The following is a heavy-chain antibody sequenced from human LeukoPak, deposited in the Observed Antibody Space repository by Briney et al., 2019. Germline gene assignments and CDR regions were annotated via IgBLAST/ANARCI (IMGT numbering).Heavy chain of an antibody. V-gene: IGHV1-2*02. CDR2: INPNSGGT. CDR3: ARGRLYYYGSGSYYNPIYYYYMDV. J-gene: IGHJ6*03. CDR1: GYTFTGYY. Sequence: ASVKVSCKASGYTFTGYYMHWVRQAPGQGLEWMGWINPNSGGTNYAQKFQGRVTMTRDTSISTAYMELSRLRSDDTAVYYCARGRLYYYGSGSYYNPIYYYYMDVWGKGTTATVSS. D-gene: IGHD3-10*01.